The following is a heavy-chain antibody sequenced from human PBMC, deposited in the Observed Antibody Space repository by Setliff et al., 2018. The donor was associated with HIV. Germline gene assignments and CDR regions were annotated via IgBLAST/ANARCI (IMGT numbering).Heavy chain of an antibody. D-gene: IGHD2-15*01. CDR1: GGSISSYY. Sequence: PSETLSLTCTISGGSISSYYWSWIRQPPGKGLEWIGYIYYSGSTNYNPSLKSRVTISVDTSKNQFSLKLSSVTAADTAVYYCARDSVVKPGGMDVWGQGTTVTVSS. V-gene: IGHV4-59*01. J-gene: IGHJ6*02. CDR3: ARDSVVKPGGMDV. CDR2: IYYSGST.